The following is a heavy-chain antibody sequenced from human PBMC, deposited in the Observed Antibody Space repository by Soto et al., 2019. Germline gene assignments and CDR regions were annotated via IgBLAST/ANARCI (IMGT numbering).Heavy chain of an antibody. CDR3: ARGGYYFYMDV. J-gene: IGHJ6*03. Sequence: QVQLQESGPGLVQPSETLSLTCAVSGGSIIISNWWSWVRQTPGKGLEWSGQIHHSGSTNYSPSLTSRGTISVDKAKNQLSLKLNSVTAADTAVYYCARGGYYFYMDVWGKGTTVTVSS. V-gene: IGHV4-4*02. D-gene: IGHD1-26*01. CDR2: IHHSGST. CDR1: GGSIIISNW.